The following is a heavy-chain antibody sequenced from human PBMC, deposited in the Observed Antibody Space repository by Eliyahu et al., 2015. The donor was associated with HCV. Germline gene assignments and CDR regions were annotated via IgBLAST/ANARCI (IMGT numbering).Heavy chain of an antibody. CDR2: ISVNNGNT. CDR3: ARRPLARTYNWLDP. CDR1: GYTFSTYG. Sequence: QVQLVQSGAEVKKPGASVRVSCKASGYTFSTYGITWVRQAPGQGLEWMARISVNNGNTVYAQKLQDRVTLTTDTSTNTAYMELRSLRSDDTAVYYCARRPLARTYNWLDPWGQGTLVTVSS. J-gene: IGHJ5*02. D-gene: IGHD2-21*01. V-gene: IGHV1-18*01.